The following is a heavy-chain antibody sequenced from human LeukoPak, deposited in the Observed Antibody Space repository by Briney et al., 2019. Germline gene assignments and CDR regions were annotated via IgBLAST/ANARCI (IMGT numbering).Heavy chain of an antibody. D-gene: IGHD1-26*01. CDR3: ARDRQWELPLDY. Sequence: GGSLRLSCAASGFTFSSYSMNWVRQAPGKGLEWVSSISSSSSYIYYADSVKGRFTTSRDNAKNSLYLQMNSLRAEDTAVYYCARDRQWELPLDYWGQGTLVTVSS. CDR2: ISSSSSYI. V-gene: IGHV3-21*01. J-gene: IGHJ4*02. CDR1: GFTFSSYS.